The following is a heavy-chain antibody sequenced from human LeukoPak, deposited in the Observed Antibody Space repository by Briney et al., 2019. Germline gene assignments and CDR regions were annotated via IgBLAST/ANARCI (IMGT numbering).Heavy chain of an antibody. V-gene: IGHV3-23*01. CDR1: GFTFSNYV. CDR3: AKVRRPYCTNGICSMWQSVDAFDI. J-gene: IGHJ3*02. Sequence: GGSLRLSCIASGFTFSNYVMTWVRQAPGKGLEWVSGVSGGDSGKYYADSVKGRFSISRDSSRNMLYLQMNSLSAEDTAVYYCAKVRRPYCTNGICSMWQSVDAFDIWGQGTMVTVSS. D-gene: IGHD2-8*01. CDR2: VSGGDSGK.